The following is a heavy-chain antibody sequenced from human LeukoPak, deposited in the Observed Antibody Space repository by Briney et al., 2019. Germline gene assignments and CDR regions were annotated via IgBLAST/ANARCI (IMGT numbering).Heavy chain of an antibody. Sequence: PGGTLRLSCAASGFTVSSNYMSWVRQAPGKGLEWVSVIYSGGSTYYADSVKGRFTISRDNSKNTLYLQMNSLRAEDTAVYYCAKSPGGPFYFDYWGQGTLVTVSS. CDR3: AKSPGGPFYFDY. D-gene: IGHD3-10*01. J-gene: IGHJ4*02. CDR2: IYSGGST. V-gene: IGHV3-53*05. CDR1: GFTVSSNY.